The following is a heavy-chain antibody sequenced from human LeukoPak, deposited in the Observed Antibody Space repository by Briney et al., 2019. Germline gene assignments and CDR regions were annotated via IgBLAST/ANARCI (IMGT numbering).Heavy chain of an antibody. D-gene: IGHD6-19*01. Sequence: PGGSLRLSCAASGFTFSSYGMHWVRQAPGKGLEWVAFIRYDGSNKYYADSVKGRFTISRDNSKNTLYLQMNSLRAEDTAVYYCVKVRRYSSGWYGDYWGQGTLVTVSS. J-gene: IGHJ4*02. CDR3: VKVRRYSSGWYGDY. CDR2: IRYDGSNK. V-gene: IGHV3-30*02. CDR1: GFTFSSYG.